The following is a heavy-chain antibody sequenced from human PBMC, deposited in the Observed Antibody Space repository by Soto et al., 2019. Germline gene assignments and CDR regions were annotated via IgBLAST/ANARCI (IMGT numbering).Heavy chain of an antibody. CDR1: GGSSSSSSYY. CDR2: IYYSGST. J-gene: IGHJ6*02. CDR3: ARQRGYYDFWSGYYYYYYGMDV. D-gene: IGHD3-3*01. V-gene: IGHV4-39*01. Sequence: PSETLSGKCIVSGGSSSSSSYYWGWIRQPPGKGLEWIGSIYYSGSTYYNPSLKSRVTISVDTSKNQFSLKLSSVTAADTAVYYCARQRGYYDFWSGYYYYYYGMDVWGQGTTVTVS.